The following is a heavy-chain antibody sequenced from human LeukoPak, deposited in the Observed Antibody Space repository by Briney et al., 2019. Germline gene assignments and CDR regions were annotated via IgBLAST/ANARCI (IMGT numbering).Heavy chain of an antibody. CDR1: GGSISSGSYY. V-gene: IGHV4-61*02. J-gene: IGHJ5*02. CDR2: IYTSGST. D-gene: IGHD3-3*01. CDR3: ARDYPSYDFWSGYYPNWFDP. Sequence: SETVSLTCTGSGGSISSGSYYWSWIRQPAGKGLKWIGRIYTSGSTNYNPSLKSRVTISVDTSKNQFSLMLSSVTAADTAVYYCARDYPSYDFWSGYYPNWFDPWGQGTLVTVSS.